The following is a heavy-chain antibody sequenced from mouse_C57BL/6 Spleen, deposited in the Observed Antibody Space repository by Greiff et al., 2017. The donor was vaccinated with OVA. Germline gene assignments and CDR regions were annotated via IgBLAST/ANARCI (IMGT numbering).Heavy chain of an antibody. CDR2: IRSKSNNYAT. D-gene: IGHD1-1*01. CDR1: GFSFNTYA. J-gene: IGHJ3*01. V-gene: IGHV10-1*01. Sequence: EVKLMESGGGLVQPKGSLKLSCAASGFSFNTYAMNWVRQAPGKGLEWVARIRSKSNNYATYYADSVKDRFTISRDDSESMLYLQMNNLKTEDTAMYYCVRSSQAWFAYWGQGTLVTVSA. CDR3: VRSSQAWFAY.